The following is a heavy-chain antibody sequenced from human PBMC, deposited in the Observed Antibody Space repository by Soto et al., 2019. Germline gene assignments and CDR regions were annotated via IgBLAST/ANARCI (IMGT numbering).Heavy chain of an antibody. J-gene: IGHJ4*02. CDR2: IYHSGST. Sequence: LSLTCAVSGGSISSGGYSWSWIRQPPGKGLEWIGYIYHSGSTYYNPSLKSRVTISVDRSKNQFSLKLSSVTAADTAVYYCARRYGSAIDYWGQGTLVT. D-gene: IGHD1-26*01. CDR1: GGSISSGGYS. CDR3: ARRYGSAIDY. V-gene: IGHV4-30-2*01.